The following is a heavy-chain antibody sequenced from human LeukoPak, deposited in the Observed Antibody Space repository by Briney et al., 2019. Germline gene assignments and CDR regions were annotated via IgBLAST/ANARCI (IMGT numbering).Heavy chain of an antibody. D-gene: IGHD6-6*01. CDR1: GFTFSNYW. CDR3: ARDCIAARPVVCYGMDV. Sequence: PGGSLRPSCAASGFTFSNYWMNWVRQAPGKGLEWVANIKQDGSDKYYVDSVKGRFTISRDNAKNSLYLQMNSLRAEDTAVYYCARDCIAARPVVCYGMDVWGQGTTVTVSS. V-gene: IGHV3-7*03. J-gene: IGHJ6*02. CDR2: IKQDGSDK.